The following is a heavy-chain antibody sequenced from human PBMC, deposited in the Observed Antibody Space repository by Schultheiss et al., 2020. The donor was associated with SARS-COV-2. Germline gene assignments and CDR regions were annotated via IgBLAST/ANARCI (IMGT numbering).Heavy chain of an antibody. CDR3: ARDPGYSSSWYFDY. CDR1: GYTFTSYD. D-gene: IGHD6-13*01. J-gene: IGHJ4*02. CDR2: MNPNSGNT. Sequence: ASVKVSCKASGYTFTSYDINWVRQATGQGLEWMGWMNPNSGNTGYAQKFQGRVTMTRNTSISTAYMELSSLRSEDTAVYYCARDPGYSSSWYFDYWGQGTLVTVSS. V-gene: IGHV1-8*01.